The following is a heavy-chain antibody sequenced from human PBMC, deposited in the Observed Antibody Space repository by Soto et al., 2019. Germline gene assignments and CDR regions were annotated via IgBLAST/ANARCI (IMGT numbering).Heavy chain of an antibody. CDR2: INPSGGST. CDR3: AREYGNYDSSGYYAY. CDR1: GYTFTSYF. V-gene: IGHV1-46*01. Sequence: QVQLVQSGAEVKKPGASVKVSCKASGYTFTSYFMHWVRQAPGQGLEWMGIINPSGGSTNYAQKFQGRVSMTRDRSTSTVHMELSSLRSEDTAVYSCAREYGNYDSSGYYAYWGQGTPVTVSS. J-gene: IGHJ4*02. D-gene: IGHD3-22*01.